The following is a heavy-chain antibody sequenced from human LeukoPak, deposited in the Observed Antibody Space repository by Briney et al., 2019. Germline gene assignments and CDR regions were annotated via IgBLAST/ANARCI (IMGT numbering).Heavy chain of an antibody. CDR3: ARTQVPAATYYYYYYMDA. CDR2: INHSGST. Sequence: SETLSLTCAVYSGSFSGYYWSWIRQPPGKGLEWIGEINHSGSTNYHPSLKSRVTISVDTSKNHFSLKVSSVTAADTAVYYCARTQVPAATYYYYYYMDAWGKGTTVTVSS. J-gene: IGHJ6*03. D-gene: IGHD2-2*01. V-gene: IGHV4-34*01. CDR1: SGSFSGYY.